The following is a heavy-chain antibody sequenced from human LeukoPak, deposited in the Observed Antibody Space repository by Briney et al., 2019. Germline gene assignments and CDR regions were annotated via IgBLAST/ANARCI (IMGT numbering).Heavy chain of an antibody. CDR2: IWYDGSNK. Sequence: PGGSLRLSCSASGFTFSSYGMHWVRQAPGKGLEWVAVIWYDGSNKYYADSVKGRFTISRDNSKNTLYLQMNSLRAEDTAVYYCARDDGYNLDGYAFDIWGQGTMVTVSS. CDR1: GFTFSSYG. D-gene: IGHD5-24*01. CDR3: ARDDGYNLDGYAFDI. J-gene: IGHJ3*02. V-gene: IGHV3-33*08.